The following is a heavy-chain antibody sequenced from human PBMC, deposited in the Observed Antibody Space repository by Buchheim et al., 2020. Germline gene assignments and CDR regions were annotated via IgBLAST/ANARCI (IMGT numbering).Heavy chain of an antibody. CDR1: GFIFNTYS. Sequence: EVQLVESGGGLVQPGGSLRLSCAASGFIFNTYSMNWVRQAPGKGLEWVSFISSPSSTINYADSVKGRFTIPRDNAKNSLYPQMNSRRAEDTAVYYCVGLDFWSGLDYWGQG. J-gene: IGHJ4*02. D-gene: IGHD3-3*01. CDR3: VGLDFWSGLDY. CDR2: ISSPSSTI. V-gene: IGHV3-48*01.